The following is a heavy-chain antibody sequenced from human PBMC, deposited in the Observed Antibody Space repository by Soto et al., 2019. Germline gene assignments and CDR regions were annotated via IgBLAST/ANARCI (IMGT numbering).Heavy chain of an antibody. Sequence: GASVKVSCKASGYTFTSYGMRWVRQAPGQGLEWMGWISAYNGNTNYAQKLQGRVTMTTDTSTSTAYMELRSLRSDDTAVYYCASLRRYCSSTSCYDWFDPWGQGTLVTVSS. D-gene: IGHD2-2*01. CDR2: ISAYNGNT. J-gene: IGHJ5*02. V-gene: IGHV1-18*01. CDR1: GYTFTSYG. CDR3: ASLRRYCSSTSCYDWFDP.